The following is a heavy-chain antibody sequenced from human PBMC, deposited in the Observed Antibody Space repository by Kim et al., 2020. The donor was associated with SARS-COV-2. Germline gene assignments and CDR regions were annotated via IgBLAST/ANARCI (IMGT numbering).Heavy chain of an antibody. J-gene: IGHJ6*02. CDR1: GYTFTSYG. CDR3: AREGTYYDILTGYYKGDYYYYYGMDV. D-gene: IGHD3-9*01. V-gene: IGHV1-18*01. Sequence: ASVKVSCKASGYTFTSYGISWVRQAPGQGLEWMGWISAYNGNTNYAQKLQGRVTMTTDTSTSTAYMELRSLRSDDTAVYYCAREGTYYDILTGYYKGDYYYYYGMDVWGQGTTVTVSS. CDR2: ISAYNGNT.